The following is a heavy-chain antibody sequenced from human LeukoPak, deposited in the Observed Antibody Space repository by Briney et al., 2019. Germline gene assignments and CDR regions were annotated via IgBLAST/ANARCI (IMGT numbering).Heavy chain of an antibody. D-gene: IGHD3-16*01. CDR3: ARDNGGADDY. CDR2: IKQDGSEK. Sequence: PGGSLRLSCAAFEFTFSRYWMSWVRQAPGKGLEWVANIKQDGSEKYYVDSVKGRFTISRDNAKNSLYLQMNSLRAEDTAVYYCARDNGGADDYWGQGTLVTVSS. CDR1: EFTFSRYW. V-gene: IGHV3-7*01. J-gene: IGHJ4*02.